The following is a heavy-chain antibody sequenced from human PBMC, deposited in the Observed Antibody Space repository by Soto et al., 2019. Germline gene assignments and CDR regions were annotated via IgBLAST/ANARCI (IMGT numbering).Heavy chain of an antibody. Sequence: SVKVSCKASGGTFSSYTISWVRQAPGQGLEWMGRIIPILGIANYAQKFQGRVTISADKSISTAYLQWSSLKASDTAMYYCARFTVTTCFDYWGQGTLVTVSS. CDR1: GGTFSSYT. CDR3: ARFTVTTCFDY. J-gene: IGHJ4*02. D-gene: IGHD4-17*01. CDR2: IIPILGIA. V-gene: IGHV1-69*02.